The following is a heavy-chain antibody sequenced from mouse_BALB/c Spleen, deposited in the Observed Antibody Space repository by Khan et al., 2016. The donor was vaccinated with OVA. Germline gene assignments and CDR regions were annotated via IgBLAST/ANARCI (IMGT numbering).Heavy chain of an antibody. CDR1: GFSLTNYG. V-gene: IGHV2-6-1*01. D-gene: IGHD2-4*01. CDR2: IWSDGST. J-gene: IGHJ4*01. CDR3: ARQPYSHYNMKDY. Sequence: QVQLQQSGPGLVAPSQSLSITCTISGFSLTNYGVHWVRQPPGKGLEWLVVIWSDGSTTYNSALKSRLSISKDNSTSHVFLQINSLQTADTAIYFSARQPYSHYNMKDYWGQGNSVTVSP.